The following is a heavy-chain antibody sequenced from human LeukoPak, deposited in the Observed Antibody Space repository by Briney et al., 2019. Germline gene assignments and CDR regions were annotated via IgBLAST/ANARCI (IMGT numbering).Heavy chain of an antibody. CDR1: GYTFTDYY. D-gene: IGHD4-17*01. Sequence: ASVKVSCKASGYTFTDYYIHWVRQAPGQGLEWMGWINPNSGGTNYAQKFQGRVTMTRDTSISTAYMELSSLRSEDTAVYYCARGPSPVYGDYGAYYYYGMDVWGQGTTVTVSS. V-gene: IGHV1-2*02. J-gene: IGHJ6*02. CDR2: INPNSGGT. CDR3: ARGPSPVYGDYGAYYYYGMDV.